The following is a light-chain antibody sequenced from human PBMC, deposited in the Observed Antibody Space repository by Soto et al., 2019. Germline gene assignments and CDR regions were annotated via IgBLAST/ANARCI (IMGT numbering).Light chain of an antibody. CDR1: SGHNSYA. J-gene: IGLJ3*02. CDR2: LNSDGSH. Sequence: QLVLTQPPSASASLGASVKLTCTLSSGHNSYAIAWHQQQPEKGTRYLMKLNSDGSHSKGDGIPDRFSGSSSGAERYLTISSLQSEDEADYYCQTWSTDLRVFGGGTTLTVL. V-gene: IGLV4-69*01. CDR3: QTWSTDLRV.